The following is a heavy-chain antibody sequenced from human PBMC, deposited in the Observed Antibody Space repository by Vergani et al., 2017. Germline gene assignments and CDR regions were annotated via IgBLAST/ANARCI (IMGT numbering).Heavy chain of an antibody. CDR2: INAGNGNT. CDR3: ARDDGDDYGDY. Sequence: QVQLVESGGGVVQPGRSLRLSCAASGFTFSSYAMHWVRQAPGQRLEWMGWINAGNGNTKYSQKFQGRVTITRDTSASTAYMELSSLRSEDTAVYYCARDDGDDYGDYWGQGTLVTVSS. D-gene: IGHD7-27*01. J-gene: IGHJ4*02. CDR1: GFTFSSYA. V-gene: IGHV1-3*01.